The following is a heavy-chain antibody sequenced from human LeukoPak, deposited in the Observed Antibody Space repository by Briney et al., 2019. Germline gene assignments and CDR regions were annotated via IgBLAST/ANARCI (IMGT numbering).Heavy chain of an antibody. Sequence: SETLSLTCAVSGGSISSGGYSWSWIRQPPGKGLEWIGYIYHSGSTYYNPSLKSRVTISVDRSKNQFSLKLSSVTAADTAVYYCARHSTGSSGYSYGLYYFDYWGQGTLVTVSS. CDR3: ARHSTGSSGYSYGLYYFDY. CDR1: GGSISSGGYS. D-gene: IGHD5-18*01. V-gene: IGHV4-30-2*01. J-gene: IGHJ4*02. CDR2: IYHSGST.